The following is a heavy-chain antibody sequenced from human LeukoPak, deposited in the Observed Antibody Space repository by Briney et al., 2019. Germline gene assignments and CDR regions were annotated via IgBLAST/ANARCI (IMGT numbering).Heavy chain of an antibody. CDR2: INPNSGGT. CDR3: ARAIYAYYYYYYMDV. CDR1: GYTFTSYG. D-gene: IGHD2/OR15-2a*01. V-gene: IGHV1-2*02. J-gene: IGHJ6*03. Sequence: EASVKVSCKASGYTFTSYGISWVRQAPGQGLEWMGWINPNSGGTNYAQKFQGRVTMTRDTSISTAYMELSRLRSDDTAVYYCARAIYAYYYYYYMDVWGKGTTVTISS.